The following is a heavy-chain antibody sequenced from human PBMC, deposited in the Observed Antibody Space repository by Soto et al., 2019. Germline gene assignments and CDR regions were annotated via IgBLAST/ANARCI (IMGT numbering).Heavy chain of an antibody. D-gene: IGHD1-26*01. CDR3: AGDSGSMDFDY. CDR2: IIPILGIA. V-gene: IGHV1-69*08. CDR1: GGTFSSYT. J-gene: IGHJ4*02. Sequence: QVQLVQSGAEVKKPGSSVKVSCKASGGTFSSYTISWVRQAPGQGLEWMGRIIPILGIANYAQKFQGGVTITAEKSTSTAYRELSSLRSEDTAVYYCAGDSGSMDFDYWGQGTLVTVSS.